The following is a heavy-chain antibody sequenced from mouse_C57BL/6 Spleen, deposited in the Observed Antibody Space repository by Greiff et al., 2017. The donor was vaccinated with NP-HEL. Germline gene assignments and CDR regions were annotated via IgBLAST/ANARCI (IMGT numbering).Heavy chain of an antibody. CDR3: ARSPRDGDLL. Sequence: EVKLMESGPELVKPGASVKISCKASGYSFTGYYMNWVKQSPEKSLEWIGEINPSTGGTTYNQKFKAKATLTVDKSSSTAYMQLKSLTSEDSAVYYCARSPRDGDLLWGQGTLVTVSA. CDR1: GYSFTGYY. J-gene: IGHJ3*01. CDR2: INPSTGGT. V-gene: IGHV1-42*01. D-gene: IGHD1-2*01.